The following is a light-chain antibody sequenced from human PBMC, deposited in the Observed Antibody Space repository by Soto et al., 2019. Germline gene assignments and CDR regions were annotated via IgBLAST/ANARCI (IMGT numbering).Light chain of an antibody. J-gene: IGKJ5*01. Sequence: DIQMTQSPSSLSASVGDRVTITCQASQDISNYLNWYQQKPGKAPKLLIYDASNLETGVSSRFSGSGSGTDFTFTISSLQPEDIATYYCQKYDNLPITFGQGTRLEIK. CDR2: DAS. V-gene: IGKV1-33*01. CDR1: QDISNY. CDR3: QKYDNLPIT.